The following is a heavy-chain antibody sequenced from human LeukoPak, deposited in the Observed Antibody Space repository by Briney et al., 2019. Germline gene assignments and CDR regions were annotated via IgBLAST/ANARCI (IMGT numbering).Heavy chain of an antibody. J-gene: IGHJ4*02. CDR2: IKRDESEI. V-gene: IGHV3-7*03. D-gene: IGHD3-3*01. Sequence: GGSLRLSCAASGFTFSGYWMSWVRQAPGKGLEWVANIKRDESEIYYVDSVKGRFTISRDNAKNSLYLQMNSVRAEDTALYYCAKDRLGSGADYFDYWGQGTLVTVSS. CDR1: GFTFSGYW. CDR3: AKDRLGSGADYFDY.